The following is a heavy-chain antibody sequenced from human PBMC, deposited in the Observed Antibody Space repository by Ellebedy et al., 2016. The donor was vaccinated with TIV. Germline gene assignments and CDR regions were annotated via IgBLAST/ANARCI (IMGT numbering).Heavy chain of an antibody. CDR2: ITPNNGGT. CDR3: AISPNQYFFDY. V-gene: IGHV1-2*02. J-gene: IGHJ4*02. D-gene: IGHD3-9*01. Sequence: AASVKVSCKASGYTFTNYYMNWVRQAPGQGLEWMGWITPNNGGTNYAQKFQGRVTMTRDTSINTAYMELSTMTSDDTAVYYCAISPNQYFFDYWGQGTLVTVSS. CDR1: GYTFTNYY.